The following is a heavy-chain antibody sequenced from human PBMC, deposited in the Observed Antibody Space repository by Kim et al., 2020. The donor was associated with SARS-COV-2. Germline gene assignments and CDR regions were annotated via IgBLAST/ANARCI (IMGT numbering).Heavy chain of an antibody. CDR2: ITCNGASL. D-gene: IGHD3-10*01. CDR1: GFAFGDFA. CDR3: TKERQHGSGTVGAIFD. V-gene: IGHV3-9*01. J-gene: IGHJ3*02. Sequence: GGSLRLSCAASGFAFGDFAMHWVRQPPGKGLEWVSGITCNGASLCYDDSVKGRFTVSRDNAKCSLYLQMNSLRLDDTGMYYCTKERQHGSGTVGAIFD.